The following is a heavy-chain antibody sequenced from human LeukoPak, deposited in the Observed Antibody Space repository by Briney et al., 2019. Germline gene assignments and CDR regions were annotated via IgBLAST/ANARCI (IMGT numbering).Heavy chain of an antibody. J-gene: IGHJ4*02. CDR2: IRSKAYGGTT. D-gene: IGHD5-12*01. V-gene: IGHV3-49*04. Sequence: GGSLRLSCIASGFTFGDYAMSWVRQAPGKGLEGGGFIRSKAYGGTTEYAASVKGRFTISRDDSKSIAYLQMNSLKTEDTAVYYCTRLRLPGGYWGQGTLVTVSS. CDR1: GFTFGDYA. CDR3: TRLRLPGGY.